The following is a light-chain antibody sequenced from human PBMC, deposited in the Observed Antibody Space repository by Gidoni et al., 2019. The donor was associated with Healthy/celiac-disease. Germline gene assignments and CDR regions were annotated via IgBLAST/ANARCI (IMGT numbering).Light chain of an antibody. CDR3: AAWDDSLNGWV. CDR1: SSNIGNNA. J-gene: IGLJ3*02. CDR2: YDD. Sequence: VLTHPPPVPEPPRRRVTISCSGSSSNIGNNAVNWYQQLPGKAPKLLIYYDDLLPSGVSDRFSGSKSGTSASLAISGLQSEDEADYYCAAWDDSLNGWVFGGGTKLTVL. V-gene: IGLV1-36*01.